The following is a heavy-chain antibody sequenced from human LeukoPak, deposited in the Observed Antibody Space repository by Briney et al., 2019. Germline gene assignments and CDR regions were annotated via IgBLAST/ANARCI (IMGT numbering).Heavy chain of an antibody. Sequence: SVKVSCKASGGTFSSYAISWVRQAPGQGLEWMGGIIPIFGTANYAQKFQGRGTITTDESTSTAYMELSSLRSEDTAVYYCARDARYYYDSSGYYNFDYWGQGTLVTVSS. CDR1: GGTFSSYA. J-gene: IGHJ4*02. CDR2: IIPIFGTA. D-gene: IGHD3-22*01. CDR3: ARDARYYYDSSGYYNFDY. V-gene: IGHV1-69*05.